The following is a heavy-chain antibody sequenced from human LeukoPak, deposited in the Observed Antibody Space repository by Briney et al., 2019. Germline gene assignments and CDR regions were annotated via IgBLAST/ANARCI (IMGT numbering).Heavy chain of an antibody. V-gene: IGHV3-7*01. J-gene: IGHJ4*02. CDR3: ATDSPYDY. CDR1: GFTFSNYW. D-gene: IGHD2-15*01. Sequence: GGSLRLSCVASGFTFSNYWMSWVRQAPGKGLEWVANIKQDGSEQYYVDSVKGRFTVSRDNAKNLLHLQMNSLRAEDTAAYYCATDSPYDYWGQGTLVTVSS. CDR2: IKQDGSEQ.